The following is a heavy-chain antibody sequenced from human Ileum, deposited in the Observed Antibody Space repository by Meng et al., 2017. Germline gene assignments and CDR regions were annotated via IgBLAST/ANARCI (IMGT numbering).Heavy chain of an antibody. D-gene: IGHD5-18*01. CDR3: ARMVDTAMVRSPYDY. J-gene: IGHJ4*02. V-gene: IGHV4-38-2*02. CDR1: GYSISSGYY. Sequence: GSLRLSCTVSGYSISSGYYWGWIRQPPGKGLEWIGSIYHSGSTYYNPSLKSRFTISVDTSKNQFSLKLSSVTAADTAVYYCARMVDTAMVRSPYDYWGQGTLVTVSS. CDR2: IYHSGST.